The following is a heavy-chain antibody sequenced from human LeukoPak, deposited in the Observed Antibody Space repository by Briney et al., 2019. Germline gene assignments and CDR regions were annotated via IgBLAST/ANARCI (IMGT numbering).Heavy chain of an antibody. J-gene: IGHJ6*04. CDR2: INSSVAAT. V-gene: IGHV3-23*01. CDR1: GFTFSSYA. CDR3: AELGITMIGGV. Sequence: GSLRLSCAASGFTFSSYAMTWVRQAPGKGLEWVSGINSSVAATYYADSVKGRFTISRDNSKNTLYLQMNSLRAEDTAVYYCAELGITMIGGVWGKGTTVTISS. D-gene: IGHD3-10*02.